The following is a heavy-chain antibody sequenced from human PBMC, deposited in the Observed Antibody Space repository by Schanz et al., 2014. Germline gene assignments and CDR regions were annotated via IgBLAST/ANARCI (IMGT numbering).Heavy chain of an antibody. CDR3: ARGVRRGDGKNGYYNWFDP. J-gene: IGHJ5*02. CDR2: IYDSETN. D-gene: IGHD3-22*01. V-gene: IGHV4-59*01. Sequence: WTWIRQPPGKGLEWIGYIYDSETNNSNPYLKSRVTISLDTSKNQFSLKLTSVTAADTAVYYCARGVRRGDGKNGYYNWFDPWGQGTLVTVSS.